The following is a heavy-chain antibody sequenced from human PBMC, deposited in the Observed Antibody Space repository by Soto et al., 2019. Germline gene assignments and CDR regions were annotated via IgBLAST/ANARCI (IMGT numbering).Heavy chain of an antibody. CDR3: ARGYYDFWSGSSPMDV. Sequence: GASVEVCCKASGYTFTSYAMHWVRQAPGQRLEWMGWINAGNGNTKYSQKFQGRVTITRDTSASTAYMELSSLRSEDTAVYYCARGYYDFWSGSSPMDVWGQGTTVTVSS. D-gene: IGHD3-3*01. V-gene: IGHV1-3*01. CDR2: INAGNGNT. J-gene: IGHJ6*02. CDR1: GYTFTSYA.